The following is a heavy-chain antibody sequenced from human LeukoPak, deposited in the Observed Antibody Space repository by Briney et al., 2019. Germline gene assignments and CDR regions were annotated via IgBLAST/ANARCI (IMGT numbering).Heavy chain of an antibody. CDR2: IYSGGST. Sequence: GGSLRLSCAASGFTVSSNYMSWVRQAPGKGLEWVSVIYSGGSTYYADSVKGRFTISRDNSKNTLYLQMNSLRAEDTAVYYCAREVAAAGYVYYGMDVWAKGPRSPSP. CDR3: AREVAAAGYVYYGMDV. D-gene: IGHD6-13*01. V-gene: IGHV3-66*01. CDR1: GFTVSSNY. J-gene: IGHJ6*02.